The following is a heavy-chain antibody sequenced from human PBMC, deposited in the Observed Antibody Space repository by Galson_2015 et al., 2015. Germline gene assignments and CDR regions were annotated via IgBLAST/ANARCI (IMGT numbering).Heavy chain of an antibody. J-gene: IGHJ3*02. V-gene: IGHV1-3*01. CDR2: INAGNGNT. CDR1: GYTFTSYA. D-gene: IGHD3-10*01. CDR3: ARDYDPPPTIPWFGELLSGAFDI. Sequence: SVKVSCKASGYTFTSYAMHWVRQAPGQRLEWMGWINAGNGNTKYSQKFQGRVTITRDTSASTAYTELSSLRSEDTAVYYCARDYDPPPTIPWFGELLSGAFDIWGQGTMVTVSS.